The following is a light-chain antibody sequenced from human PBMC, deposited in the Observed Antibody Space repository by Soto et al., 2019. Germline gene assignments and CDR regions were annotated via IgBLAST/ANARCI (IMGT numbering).Light chain of an antibody. CDR2: QDN. CDR3: QAWDRSTVI. J-gene: IGLJ2*01. V-gene: IGLV3-1*01. Sequence: SYELTQPPSVSVSPGQTATITCSGDKLGNKYACWYQQKPGQSPMLVIYQDNKRPSGIPERFSGSSSGNTATLTISGTQAMDEADYYCQAWDRSTVIFGGGTKLTVL. CDR1: KLGNKY.